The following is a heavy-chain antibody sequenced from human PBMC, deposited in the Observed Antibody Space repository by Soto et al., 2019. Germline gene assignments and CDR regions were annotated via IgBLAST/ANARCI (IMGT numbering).Heavy chain of an antibody. CDR1: GGSFSGYY. V-gene: IGHV4-34*01. D-gene: IGHD6-19*01. Sequence: PSETLSLTCAVYGGSFSGYYWSWIRQPPGKGLEWIGEINHSGSTNYNPSLKSRVTISVDTSKNQFSLKLSSATAADTAVYYCARGSFNRKSSGWYWWFDPWGQGTLVTVSS. CDR2: INHSGST. J-gene: IGHJ5*02. CDR3: ARGSFNRKSSGWYWWFDP.